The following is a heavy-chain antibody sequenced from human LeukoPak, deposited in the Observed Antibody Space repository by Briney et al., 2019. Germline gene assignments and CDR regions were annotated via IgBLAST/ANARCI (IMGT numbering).Heavy chain of an antibody. Sequence: SETLSLTCAVYGGSFSGYYWSWIRQPPGKGLEWIGEINHSGSTNYNPSLKSRVTISVDTSKNQFSLKLSSVTAADTAVYYCARVPSVYDILTGYRYYYYYMDVWGKGTTVTVSS. J-gene: IGHJ6*03. CDR1: GGSFSGYY. D-gene: IGHD3-9*01. V-gene: IGHV4-34*01. CDR2: INHSGST. CDR3: ARVPSVYDILTGYRYYYYYMDV.